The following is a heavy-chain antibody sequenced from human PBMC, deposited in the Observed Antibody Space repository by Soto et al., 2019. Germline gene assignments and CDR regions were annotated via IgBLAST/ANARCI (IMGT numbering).Heavy chain of an antibody. CDR3: ARAGYDYGDYDAFDI. Sequence: GGALRLSRGAPGFTLSSNYMSWGRPAPGKGLEWVSVIYSGGSTYYADSVKGRFTISRHNSKNTLYLQMNSLRAEDTAVYYCARAGYDYGDYDAFDIWGQGTMVTVS. J-gene: IGHJ3*02. D-gene: IGHD4-17*01. V-gene: IGHV3-53*04. CDR1: GFTLSSNY. CDR2: IYSGGST.